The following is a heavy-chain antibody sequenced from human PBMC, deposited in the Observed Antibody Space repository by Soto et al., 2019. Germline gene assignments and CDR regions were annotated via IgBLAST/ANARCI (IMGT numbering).Heavy chain of an antibody. V-gene: IGHV3-72*01. D-gene: IGHD2-2*01. J-gene: IGHJ4*01. CDR2: NRKKANGYTT. CDR3: ARSGSSTSCYDY. Sequence: EVRLVESGGGLVQPGGSLRLSCAASGSIFSDHYIDWVRQAPGKGLEWVGRNRKKANGYTTDYAASVKGRFTISRDDSKSSLYLQMDSLKTEDTAVYYCARSGSSTSCYDYWGHGTLVTVSS. CDR1: GSIFSDHY.